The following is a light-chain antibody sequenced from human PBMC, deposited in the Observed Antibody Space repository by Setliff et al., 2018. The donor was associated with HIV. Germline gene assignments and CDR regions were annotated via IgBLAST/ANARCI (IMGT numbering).Light chain of an antibody. CDR3: QSYDSSLSAPFV. V-gene: IGLV1-40*01. CDR1: SSNIGAGYD. CDR2: GNN. Sequence: KRVTISCTGSSSNIGAGYDVHWCQQLPGTAPKVLIYGNNNRPSGVPDRFSGSKSGSSASLVITGLQAEDEAEYFCQSYDSSLSAPFVFGTGTKV. J-gene: IGLJ1*01.